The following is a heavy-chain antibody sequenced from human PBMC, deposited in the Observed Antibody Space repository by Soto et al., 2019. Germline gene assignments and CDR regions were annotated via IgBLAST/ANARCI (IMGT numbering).Heavy chain of an antibody. CDR2: ISGSGGST. CDR3: AKDRRTYYYDSSGHGPFDP. V-gene: IGHV3-23*01. CDR1: GFTFSSYA. J-gene: IGHJ5*02. Sequence: GGSLILSCAASGFTFSSYAMSWVRQAPGKGLEWVSAISGSGGSTYYADSVKGRFTISRDNSKNTLYLQMNSLRAEDTAVYYCAKDRRTYYYDSSGHGPFDPWGQGTLVTVSS. D-gene: IGHD3-22*01.